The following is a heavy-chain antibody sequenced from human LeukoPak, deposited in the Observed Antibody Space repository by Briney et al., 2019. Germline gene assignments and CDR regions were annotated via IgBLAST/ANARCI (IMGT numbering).Heavy chain of an antibody. D-gene: IGHD2-2*01. J-gene: IGHJ5*02. CDR3: ARGYCSSTSCYAAPSPNWFDP. CDR1: GGSISSSSYY. CDR2: IYYSGST. Sequence: SETLSLTCTVSGGSISSSSYYWGWIRQPPGKGLEWIGSIYYSGSTYYNPSLKSRVTISVDTSKNQFSLKLSSVTAADTAVHYCARGYCSSTSCYAAPSPNWFDPWGQGTLVTVSS. V-gene: IGHV4-39*01.